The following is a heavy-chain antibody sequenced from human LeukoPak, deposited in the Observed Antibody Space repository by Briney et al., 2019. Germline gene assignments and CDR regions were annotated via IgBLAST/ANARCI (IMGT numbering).Heavy chain of an antibody. CDR3: VPGTYYDYVWGSYRPGLDY. V-gene: IGHV7-4-1*02. CDR1: GYTFTSYA. CDR2: INTNTGNP. J-gene: IGHJ4*02. D-gene: IGHD3-16*02. Sequence: ASVKVSCKASGYTFTSYAMNWVRQAPGQGLEWMGWINTNTGNPTYAQGFTGRFVFSLDTSVSTAYLQISSLKAEDTAVYYCVPGTYYDYVWGSYRPGLDYWGQGTLVTVSS.